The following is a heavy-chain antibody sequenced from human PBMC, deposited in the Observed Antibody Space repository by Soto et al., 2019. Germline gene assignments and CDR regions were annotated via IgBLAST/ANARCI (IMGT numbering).Heavy chain of an antibody. D-gene: IGHD6-19*01. CDR2: ISSGSSYI. CDR1: GFTFSSYS. Sequence: EVQLVESGGGLVKPGGSLRLSCAASGFTFSSYSMNWVRQAPGKGLEWVSSISSGSSYIYYADSVKGRFTISRDNAKNSLYLQMNSLRAEDTAVYYCARDKQWLVRGYYYGMDVWGQGTTVTVSS. V-gene: IGHV3-21*01. J-gene: IGHJ6*02. CDR3: ARDKQWLVRGYYYGMDV.